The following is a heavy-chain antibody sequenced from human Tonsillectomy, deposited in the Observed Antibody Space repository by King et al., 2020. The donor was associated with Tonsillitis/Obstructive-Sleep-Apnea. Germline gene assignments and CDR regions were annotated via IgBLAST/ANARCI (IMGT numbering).Heavy chain of an antibody. D-gene: IGHD5/OR15-5a*01. Sequence: VQLVESGGGLVQPGGSLRLSCAASGFSFSSSAMSWVRQAPGKGLEWGSTVSGSGGSKYYADSVKGRFTVSRDNSKDTFYFQMNSLRAEDTALYLCAKDGRSTTTGYWGQGTLVTVSS. CDR2: VSGSGGSK. CDR3: AKDGRSTTTGY. CDR1: GFSFSSSA. J-gene: IGHJ4*02. V-gene: IGHV3-23*04.